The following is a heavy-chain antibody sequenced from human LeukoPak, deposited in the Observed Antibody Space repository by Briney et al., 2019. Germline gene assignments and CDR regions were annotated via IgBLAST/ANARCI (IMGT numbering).Heavy chain of an antibody. D-gene: IGHD3-16*01. V-gene: IGHV1-8*01. Sequence: GASVKVSCKASGYTFTSYDINWVRQATGQGLEWMGWMNPNSGNTGYAQKFQGRVTVTRNTSISTAYMELSSLRSEDTAVYYCAREIGGSTNMDVWGQGTTVTVSS. CDR1: GYTFTSYD. CDR2: MNPNSGNT. CDR3: AREIGGSTNMDV. J-gene: IGHJ6*02.